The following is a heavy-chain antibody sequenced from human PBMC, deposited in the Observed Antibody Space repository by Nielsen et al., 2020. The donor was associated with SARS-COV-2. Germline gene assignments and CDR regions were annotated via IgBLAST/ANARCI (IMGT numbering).Heavy chain of an antibody. CDR3: ARATYCSSMNCYVGFDP. CDR1: GYIFTNYW. Sequence: GESLKISCEASGYIFTNYWIAWVRQMPGKGLEWMGIIYPGDSDTRYNPSFQGQVTISADKSISTAYLQWSSLKASDTAMYYCARATYCSSMNCYVGFDPWGQGTLVTVSS. D-gene: IGHD2-2*01. V-gene: IGHV5-51*01. CDR2: IYPGDSDT. J-gene: IGHJ5*02.